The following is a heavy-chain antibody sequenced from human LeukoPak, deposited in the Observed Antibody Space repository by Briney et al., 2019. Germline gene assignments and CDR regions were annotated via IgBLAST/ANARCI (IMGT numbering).Heavy chain of an antibody. V-gene: IGHV1-8*03. CDR3: ARDSGPRGAFDI. CDR2: MNPNSGNT. J-gene: IGHJ3*02. CDR1: GYTFTSYD. D-gene: IGHD3-16*01. Sequence: ASVKVSCKASGYTFTSYDINWVRQATGQGLEWMGWMNPNSGNTGYAQKFQGRVTITRNTSISTAYMELSSLRSEDTAVYYCARDSGPRGAFDIWGQGTMVTVSS.